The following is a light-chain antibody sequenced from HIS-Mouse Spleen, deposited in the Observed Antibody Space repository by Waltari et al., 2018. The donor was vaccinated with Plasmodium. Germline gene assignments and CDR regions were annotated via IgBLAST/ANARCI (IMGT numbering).Light chain of an antibody. Sequence: QSALTQPASVSGSPGQSITISCPGTRSDVGSYNLVSWYQQHPGKAPKLMIYEGSTRPSGVSNRFSGSKSGNTASLTISGLQAEDEADYYCCSYAGSSTNWVFGGGTKLTVL. CDR3: CSYAGSSTNWV. V-gene: IGLV2-23*01. CDR1: RSDVGSYNL. CDR2: EGS. J-gene: IGLJ3*02.